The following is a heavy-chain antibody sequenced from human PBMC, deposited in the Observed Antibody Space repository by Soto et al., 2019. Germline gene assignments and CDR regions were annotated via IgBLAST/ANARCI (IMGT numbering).Heavy chain of an antibody. Sequence: GGSLRLSCVASGFTFSIYSMNWVRQAPGKGPEWVSYMTGDSKTIHYADSVRGRFTISRDNGKNSVYLYMNSLRAEDTALYYCTRGVQYGFDVWGQGTMVTVSS. V-gene: IGHV3-48*01. CDR3: TRGVQYGFDV. CDR1: GFTFSIYS. CDR2: MTGDSKTI. J-gene: IGHJ3*01.